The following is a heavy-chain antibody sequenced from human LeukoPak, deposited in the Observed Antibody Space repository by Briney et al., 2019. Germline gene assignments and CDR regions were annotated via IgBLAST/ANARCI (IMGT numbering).Heavy chain of an antibody. Sequence: PGGSLRLSCAASGFTFSSYSMNWVRQAPGKGLEWVSSISSSSSYIYYADSVKGRFTISRDNAKNSLYLQMNSLRAEDTAVYYCARDTSPGRAHALDIWGQETMDSVPS. V-gene: IGHV3-21*01. J-gene: IGHJ3*02. CDR3: ARDTSPGRAHALDI. CDR2: ISSSSSYI. CDR1: GFTFSSYS. D-gene: IGHD1-14*01.